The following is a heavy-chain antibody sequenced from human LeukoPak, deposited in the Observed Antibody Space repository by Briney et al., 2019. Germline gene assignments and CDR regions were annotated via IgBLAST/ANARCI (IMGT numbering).Heavy chain of an antibody. D-gene: IGHD3-22*01. CDR2: ISGSGGST. J-gene: IGHJ3*02. CDR1: GFTFSSYW. Sequence: GGSLRLSCAASGFTFSSYWMSWVRQAPGKGLEWVSAISGSGGSTYYADSVKGRFTISRDNSKNTLYLQMNSLRAEDTAVYYCAKLTMSQDAFDIWGQGTMVTVSS. V-gene: IGHV3-23*01. CDR3: AKLTMSQDAFDI.